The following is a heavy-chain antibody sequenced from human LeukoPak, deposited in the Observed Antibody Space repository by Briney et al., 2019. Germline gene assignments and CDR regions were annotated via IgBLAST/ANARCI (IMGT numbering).Heavy chain of an antibody. Sequence: GGSLRLSCAASGFTFSNYGVHWVRQAPGKGLEWVAFIRYDGSNKYYADSVKGRFTISRDNSKNTLYLQMDSLRAEDTALYYCAKPLAGCGSAFDYGGQGTLVTVSS. J-gene: IGHJ4*02. CDR3: AKPLAGCGSAFDY. D-gene: IGHD6-19*01. V-gene: IGHV3-30*02. CDR2: IRYDGSNK. CDR1: GFTFSNYG.